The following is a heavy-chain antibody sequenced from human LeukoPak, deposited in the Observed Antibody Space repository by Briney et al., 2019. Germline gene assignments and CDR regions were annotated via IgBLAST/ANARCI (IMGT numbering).Heavy chain of an antibody. V-gene: IGHV3-48*03. CDR2: ISSSGSTI. CDR1: GFTFSSYE. D-gene: IGHD3-22*01. J-gene: IGHJ3*02. Sequence: GGSLRLSCAASGFTFSSYEMNWVRQAPGKGLEWVSYISSSGSTIYYADSVKGRFTISRDNAKNSLYLQMNSLRAEDTAVYYCAKPIDYDSSGYYLDAFDIWGQGTMVTVSS. CDR3: AKPIDYDSSGYYLDAFDI.